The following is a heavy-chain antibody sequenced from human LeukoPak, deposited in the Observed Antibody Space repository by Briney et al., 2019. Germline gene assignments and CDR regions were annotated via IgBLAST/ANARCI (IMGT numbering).Heavy chain of an antibody. Sequence: GGSLRLSCAASGFTFSSYSMNWVRQAPGKGLEWVSYISSSSSTIYYADSVKGRFIISRDNARNSLYLQMNSLRAEDTAVYYCARDIRGGPKQLVLEYFDYWGQGTLVTVSS. CDR1: GFTFSSYS. J-gene: IGHJ4*02. V-gene: IGHV3-48*01. CDR2: ISSSSSTI. D-gene: IGHD6-13*01. CDR3: ARDIRGGPKQLVLEYFDY.